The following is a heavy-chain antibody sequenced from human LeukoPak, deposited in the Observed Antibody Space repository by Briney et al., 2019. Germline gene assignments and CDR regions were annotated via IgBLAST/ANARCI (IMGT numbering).Heavy chain of an antibody. Sequence: SETLSLTCTVSGGSISSSSYYWGWIRQPPGKGLEWIGSIYYSGSTYYNPSLKSRVTISVDTSKNQFSLKLSSVTAADTAVYYCARLERIQLWFSTGNGRNFDYWGQGTLVTVSS. CDR2: IYYSGST. CDR3: ARLERIQLWFSTGNGRNFDY. J-gene: IGHJ4*02. D-gene: IGHD5-18*01. CDR1: GGSISSSSYY. V-gene: IGHV4-39*01.